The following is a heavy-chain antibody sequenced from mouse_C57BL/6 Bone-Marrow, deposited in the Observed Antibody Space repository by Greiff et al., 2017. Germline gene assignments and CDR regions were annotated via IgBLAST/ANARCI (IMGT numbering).Heavy chain of an antibody. D-gene: IGHD4-1*01. CDR3: ARQVGTGTFAY. V-gene: IGHV5-4*03. Sequence: EVMLVESGGGLVKPGGSLKLSCAASGFTFSSYAMSWVRQTPEQRLEWVATISDGGSYTYYPDNVKGRFTISRDNAKNNLYLQMSHLKSEDTAMYYCARQVGTGTFAYWGQGTRVTVSA. CDR1: GFTFSSYA. J-gene: IGHJ3*01. CDR2: ISDGGSYT.